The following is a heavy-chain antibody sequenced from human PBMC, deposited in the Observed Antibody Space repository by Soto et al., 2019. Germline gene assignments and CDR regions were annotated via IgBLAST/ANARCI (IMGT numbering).Heavy chain of an antibody. J-gene: IGHJ6*02. D-gene: IGHD2-15*01. V-gene: IGHV1-3*01. CDR3: ARTCSGGSCYPDYYYGMDV. Sequence: ASVKVSCKASGYIFTTYGLHWVRQAPGQRLEWMGWINPGNGHTNYSQKFQDRVTITRDTSASTAYMELSSLRSEDTAVYYCARTCSGGSCYPDYYYGMDVWGQGTTVTVSS. CDR1: GYIFTTYG. CDR2: INPGNGHT.